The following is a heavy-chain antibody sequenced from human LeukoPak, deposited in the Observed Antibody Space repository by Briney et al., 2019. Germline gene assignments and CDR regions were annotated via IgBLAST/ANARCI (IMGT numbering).Heavy chain of an antibody. CDR2: IRYDGSNK. J-gene: IGHJ4*02. Sequence: GGSLRLSCAASGFTFSSYGMYWVRQAPGKGLEWVAFIRYDGSNKYYADSVKGRFTVSRDNSKNTLYLQMKSLRAEDTAVYYCAKDSLRERIVGSTTRGVNDYWGQGTLVTVSS. D-gene: IGHD1-26*01. CDR1: GFTFSSYG. V-gene: IGHV3-30*02. CDR3: AKDSLRERIVGSTTRGVNDY.